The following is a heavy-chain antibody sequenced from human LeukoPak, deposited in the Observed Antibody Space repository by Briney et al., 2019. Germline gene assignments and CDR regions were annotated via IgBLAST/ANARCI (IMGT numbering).Heavy chain of an antibody. Sequence: PSETLSLTCAVYGGSFSGNYWTLIRQTPGRGLEWIGESSPTGDITGYNPSLKSRVTMSVDTSKNQFSLKLGSVTAADTAVYYCAREAAEQQRAFDYWGRGTLVTVSS. J-gene: IGHJ4*02. CDR1: GGSFSGNY. CDR3: AREAAEQQRAFDY. D-gene: IGHD6-13*01. V-gene: IGHV4-34*01. CDR2: SSPTGDIT.